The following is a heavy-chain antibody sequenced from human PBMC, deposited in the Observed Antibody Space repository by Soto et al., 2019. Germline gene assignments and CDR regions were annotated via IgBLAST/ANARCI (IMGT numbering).Heavy chain of an antibody. J-gene: IGHJ5*02. CDR3: AKGHYYDSSGYSNWFDP. CDR1: CFTFSNYT. D-gene: IGHD3-22*01. CDR2: ISGSGGST. V-gene: IGHV3-23*01. Sequence: PGGSLSLSCAASCFTFSNYTLRWVHQPPGKVLEWVSAISGSGGSTYYADSVKGRFTITRNNSKNTLYLQMNSLRAEDTAVYYCAKGHYYDSSGYSNWFDPWGQGTLVTVSS.